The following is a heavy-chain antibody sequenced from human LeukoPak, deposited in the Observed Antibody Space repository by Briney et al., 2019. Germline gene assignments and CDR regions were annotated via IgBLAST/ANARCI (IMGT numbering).Heavy chain of an antibody. V-gene: IGHV4-61*02. D-gene: IGHD6-19*01. CDR2: IYTSGST. Sequence: SSETLSLTCTVSGGSISSGSYYWSWIRQPAGKGLEWIGRIYTSGSTNYNPSLKSRVTISVDTSKNQFSLKLSSVTAADTAVYYCARDPQAVAGIRKGFDYWGQGTQVTVSS. J-gene: IGHJ4*02. CDR1: GGSISSGSYY. CDR3: ARDPQAVAGIRKGFDY.